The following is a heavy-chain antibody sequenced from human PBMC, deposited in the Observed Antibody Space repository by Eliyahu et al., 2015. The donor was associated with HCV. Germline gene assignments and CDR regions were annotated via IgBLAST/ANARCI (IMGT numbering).Heavy chain of an antibody. D-gene: IGHD6-19*01. V-gene: IGHV4-59*01. CDR3: ASGGGGIAVAGTGGWFDP. J-gene: IGHJ5*02. CDR1: GGSIXTYY. Sequence: QVQLQESGPGLVKPSETLSLTCTVSGGSIXTYYWSWIRQPPGKGLEWIGYIHYSGSTNYNPSLKSRVTISLDTSKNRFSLKLTSVTAADTAVYYCASGGGGIAVAGTGGWFDPWGLGTLVTVSS. CDR2: IHYSGST.